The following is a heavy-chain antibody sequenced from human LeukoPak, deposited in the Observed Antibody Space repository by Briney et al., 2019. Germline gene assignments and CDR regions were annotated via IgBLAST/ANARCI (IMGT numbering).Heavy chain of an antibody. CDR2: IYYSGST. Sequence: PSENLSLTCTVSGGSISSSSYYWGWIRQPPGKGLEWIGSIYYSGSTYYNPSLKSRVTISVDTSKNQFSLKLSSVTAADTAVYYCAREVGAFDYWGQGTLVTVSS. V-gene: IGHV4-39*07. CDR1: GGSISSSSYY. D-gene: IGHD1-26*01. CDR3: AREVGAFDY. J-gene: IGHJ4*02.